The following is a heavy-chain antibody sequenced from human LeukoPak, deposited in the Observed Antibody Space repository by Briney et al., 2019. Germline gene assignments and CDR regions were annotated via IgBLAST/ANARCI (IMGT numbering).Heavy chain of an antibody. D-gene: IGHD6-6*01. Sequence: APVKVSCKASGYTFTGYYMHWVRQAPGQGLEWMGWINPNSGGTNYAQKFQGRVTMTRDTSISTAYMELSRLRSDDTAVYYCARDAYSGSSDFDYWGQGTLVTVSS. CDR2: INPNSGGT. CDR1: GYTFTGYY. V-gene: IGHV1-2*02. CDR3: ARDAYSGSSDFDY. J-gene: IGHJ4*02.